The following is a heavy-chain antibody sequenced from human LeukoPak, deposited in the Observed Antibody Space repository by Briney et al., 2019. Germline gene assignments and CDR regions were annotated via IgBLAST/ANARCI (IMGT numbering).Heavy chain of an antibody. CDR1: GESFSGYY. V-gene: IGHV4-34*01. J-gene: IGHJ6*03. CDR2: INHSGST. Sequence: PSETLSLTCAVYGESFSGYYWSWIRQPPGKGLEWIGEINHSGSTNYNPSLKSRVTISVGTSKNQFSLKLSSVTAADTAVYYCARGEAAAMDVWGKGTTVTVSS. CDR3: ARGEAAAMDV. D-gene: IGHD6-13*01.